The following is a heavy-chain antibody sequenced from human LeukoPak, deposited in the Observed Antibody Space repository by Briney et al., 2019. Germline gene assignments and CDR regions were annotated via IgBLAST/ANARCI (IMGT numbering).Heavy chain of an antibody. J-gene: IGHJ6*03. D-gene: IGHD2-2*01. CDR3: ARVTASWTYYYYYMDV. Sequence: GGSLRLSCAASGFTFNSYGMHWVRQAPGKGLEWVAFILYDGSNEYYADSAKGRFTISRDISKNTLYLQMNSLRAEDTAVYYCARVTASWTYYYYYMDVWGKGTTVTVSS. CDR2: ILYDGSNE. V-gene: IGHV3-30*02. CDR1: GFTFNSYG.